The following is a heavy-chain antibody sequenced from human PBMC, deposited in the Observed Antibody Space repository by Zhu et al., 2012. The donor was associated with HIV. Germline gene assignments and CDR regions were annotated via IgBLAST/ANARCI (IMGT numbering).Heavy chain of an antibody. D-gene: IGHD6-19*01. CDR2: IYYSGST. CDR1: GGSISSSSYY. V-gene: IGHV4-39*01. Sequence: QVQLQESGPGLVKPSETLSLTCTVSGGSISSSSYYWGWIRQPPGKGLEWIGSIYYSGSTYYNPSLKSRVTISVDTSKNQFSLKLSSVTAADTAVYYCARQYSSGWRTKYYFDYWGQGTLVTVSS. CDR3: ARQYSSGWRTKYYFDY. J-gene: IGHJ4*02.